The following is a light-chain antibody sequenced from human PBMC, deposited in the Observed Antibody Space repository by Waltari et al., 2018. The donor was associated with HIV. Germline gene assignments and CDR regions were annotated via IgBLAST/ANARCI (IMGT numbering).Light chain of an antibody. Sequence: QSVLTQPHPASGTPGQRVIISCSGSNSNVGSHVVNCYQQLPGTSPKLLIYGDNERPSGVPDRFSGSKSGASASLAISDLQSEDEAEYYCAAWDARLNEYLFGTGTKVTVL. CDR2: GDN. J-gene: IGLJ1*01. CDR3: AAWDARLNEYL. V-gene: IGLV1-44*01. CDR1: NSNVGSHV.